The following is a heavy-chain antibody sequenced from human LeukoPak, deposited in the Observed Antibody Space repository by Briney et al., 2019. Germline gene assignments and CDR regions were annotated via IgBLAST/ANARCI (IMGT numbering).Heavy chain of an antibody. V-gene: IGHV3-23*01. CDR3: AKDFYSGSYYYFDY. CDR2: ISGSGDNT. Sequence: PGGSLRLSCAASGFTFSSCAMNWVRQAPGTGLDWVSSISGSGDNTYYADSVKGRFTISRDNSKNTLYLQMNSLRGEDTALYYCAKDFYSGSYYYFDYWGQGTLVTVSS. D-gene: IGHD1-26*01. J-gene: IGHJ4*02. CDR1: GFTFSSCA.